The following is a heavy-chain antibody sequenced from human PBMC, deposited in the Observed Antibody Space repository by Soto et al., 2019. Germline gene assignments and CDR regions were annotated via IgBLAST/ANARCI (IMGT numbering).Heavy chain of an antibody. D-gene: IGHD4-17*01. CDR3: AHAGDYDLLTFDH. Sequence: QITLKESGPTLVRPAQTLTLTCDFSGFSLSTYHMGVAWIRQPPGKALEWLALIYWGDDKRYSPSLKDRLAISKDTSSNQVFLTITNIDPGDSATYFCAHAGDYDLLTFDHWGPGTLVTVSS. CDR2: IYWGDDK. J-gene: IGHJ4*02. V-gene: IGHV2-5*02. CDR1: GFSLSTYHMG.